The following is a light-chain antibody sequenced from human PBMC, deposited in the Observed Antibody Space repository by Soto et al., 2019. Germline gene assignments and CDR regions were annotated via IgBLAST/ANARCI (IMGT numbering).Light chain of an antibody. V-gene: IGKV1-5*01. J-gene: IGKJ4*01. Sequence: DIQMTQSPSILSASVGDRVTITCRSSRSISNWLAWYQQRPGIAPKLLIFDASILQSGVPSRFSGSGSGTEFTLSISRLQTDDFATYYCQQYGSFSPITFGGGTKVDIK. CDR3: QQYGSFSPIT. CDR2: DAS. CDR1: RSISNW.